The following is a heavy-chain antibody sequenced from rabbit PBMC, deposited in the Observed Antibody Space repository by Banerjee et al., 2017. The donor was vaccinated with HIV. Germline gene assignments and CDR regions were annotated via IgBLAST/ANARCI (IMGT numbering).Heavy chain of an antibody. CDR2: IYTGSGNT. D-gene: IGHD6-1*01. V-gene: IGHV1S47*01. CDR1: GFDFGSNA. CDR3: ARDAGYAGYGYANYFNL. J-gene: IGHJ4*01. Sequence: QEQLEESGGDLVKPEGSLTLTCTASGFDFGSNAMGWVRQAPGKGLEWIGCIYTGSGNTYYASWAKGRFTISLDNAQNTVFLQMTSLTAADTATYFCARDAGYAGYGYANYFNLWGPGTLVTVS.